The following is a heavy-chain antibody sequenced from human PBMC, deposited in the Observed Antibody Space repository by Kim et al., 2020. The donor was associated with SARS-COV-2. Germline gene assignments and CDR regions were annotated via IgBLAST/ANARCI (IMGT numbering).Heavy chain of an antibody. V-gene: IGHV4-34*01. Sequence: NPSLKSRVTISVDTSKNQFSLKLSSVTAADTAVYYCARGLRIAARQSWHYWGQGTLVTVSS. D-gene: IGHD6-6*01. CDR3: ARGLRIAARQSWHY. J-gene: IGHJ4*02.